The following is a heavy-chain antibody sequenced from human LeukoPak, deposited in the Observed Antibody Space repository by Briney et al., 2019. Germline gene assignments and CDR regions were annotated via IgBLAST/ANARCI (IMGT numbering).Heavy chain of an antibody. Sequence: SVKVSCKASGGTFSGYAISWVRQAPGQGLEWMGRIIPILGIANYAQKFQGRVTMTEDTSTDTAYMELSSLRSEDTAVYYCATTWRLGELSLFDYWGQGTLVTVSS. V-gene: IGHV1-69*04. J-gene: IGHJ4*02. CDR1: GGTFSGYA. CDR2: IIPILGIA. CDR3: ATTWRLGELSLFDY. D-gene: IGHD3-16*02.